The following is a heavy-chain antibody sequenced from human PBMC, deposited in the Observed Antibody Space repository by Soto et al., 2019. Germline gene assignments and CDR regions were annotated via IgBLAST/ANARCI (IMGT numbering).Heavy chain of an antibody. J-gene: IGHJ4*02. Sequence: GGSLRLSCAASGFTFSSYAMHWVRQAPGKGPEWVAVISYDGSNKYYADSVKGRSTISRDNSKNTLYLQMNSLRAEDTAVYYCARDPSTRSDPFPGYWGQGPLATVS. CDR1: GFTFSSYA. CDR3: ARDPSTRSDPFPGY. V-gene: IGHV3-30-3*01. D-gene: IGHD2-21*01. CDR2: ISYDGSNK.